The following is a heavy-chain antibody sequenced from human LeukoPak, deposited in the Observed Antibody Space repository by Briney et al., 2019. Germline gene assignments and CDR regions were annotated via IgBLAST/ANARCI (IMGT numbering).Heavy chain of an antibody. Sequence: PSETLSLTCAVYGVSFSGYYWSWVRQPPGKGLEWLGEINHSGSTNYNPSLKSRVTISVDTSKNQFSLKLSSVTAADTAVYYCASSAQIRTTVTLDYWGQGTLVTVSS. CDR2: INHSGST. CDR1: GVSFSGYY. D-gene: IGHD4-17*01. CDR3: ASSAQIRTTVTLDY. V-gene: IGHV4-34*01. J-gene: IGHJ4*02.